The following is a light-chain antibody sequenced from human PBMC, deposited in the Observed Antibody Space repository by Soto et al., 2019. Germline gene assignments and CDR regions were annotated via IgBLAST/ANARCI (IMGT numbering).Light chain of an antibody. CDR2: AAS. CDR3: QQSYSTPLT. V-gene: IGKV1-39*01. J-gene: IGKJ4*01. Sequence: DIQMTQSPSSLSASVGDRVTITCRASQSISSYLNWYQQKPGKAPKLLIYAASTLQSGVLSRFSGSGSGTDFTFTISSLQAEGXATYYCQQSYSTPLTFGGGTKVEIK. CDR1: QSISSY.